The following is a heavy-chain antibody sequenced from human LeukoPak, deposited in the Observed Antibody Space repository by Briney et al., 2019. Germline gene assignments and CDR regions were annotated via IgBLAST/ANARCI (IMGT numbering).Heavy chain of an antibody. D-gene: IGHD6-6*01. CDR3: ARESSSSNYFDY. Sequence: GGSQRLSCAVSGFMVSSKYMSWVRQSPGKGLEWVSVIYSGGSTNYADSVKGRFTISRDNSKNTLSFQMNSLRAEDTAVYYCARESSSSNYFDYWGQGTLVTVSS. J-gene: IGHJ4*02. CDR1: GFMVSSKY. CDR2: IYSGGST. V-gene: IGHV3-53*01.